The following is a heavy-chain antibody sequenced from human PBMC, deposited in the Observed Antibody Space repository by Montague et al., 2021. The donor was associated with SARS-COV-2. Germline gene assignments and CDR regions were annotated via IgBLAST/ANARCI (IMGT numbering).Heavy chain of an antibody. V-gene: IGHV3-48*03. CDR2: ISGAGTTI. CDR3: ARDLVGTDGFSDY. D-gene: IGHD2-8*01. J-gene: IGHJ4*02. CDR1: GYTFSYFE. Sequence: SLRLSCAASGYTFSYFEMNWVRQAPGKGLEWISYISGAGTTIYYADSVKGRFTISRDNAKNSLYLQMNSLRAEDTAVYYCARDLVGTDGFSDYWGQGTLVTVSS.